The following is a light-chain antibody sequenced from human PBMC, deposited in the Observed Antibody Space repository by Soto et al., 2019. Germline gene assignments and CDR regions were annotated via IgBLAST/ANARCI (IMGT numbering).Light chain of an antibody. J-gene: IGKJ2*01. CDR3: QQYGSSYT. V-gene: IGKV3-20*01. Sequence: EVVLTQSPGTLSLSPGERATLSCRASQSVGSSFVAWYQQKTGQPPSLLIYAATARATGVPDRFSGSGSGTDFTLTISSLEPEDSAVYFCQQYGSSYTFGQGTRLELK. CDR2: AAT. CDR1: QSVGSSF.